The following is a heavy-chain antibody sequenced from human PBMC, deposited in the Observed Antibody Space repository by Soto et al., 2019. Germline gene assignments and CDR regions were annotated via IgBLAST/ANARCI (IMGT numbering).Heavy chain of an antibody. CDR3: ARDSTYYDSSGYYYDHHYYGLDV. CDR1: GFSFSNYE. V-gene: IGHV3-48*03. J-gene: IGHJ6*02. D-gene: IGHD3-22*01. Sequence: VGSLRLSCVASGFSFSNYEINWVRQAPGKGLEWVSYISRTGSTIYYADSVKGRSTISRDNAKNSLYLQMNSLRAEDTAVYYCARDSTYYDSSGYYYDHHYYGLDVWGQGTTVTVSS. CDR2: ISRTGSTI.